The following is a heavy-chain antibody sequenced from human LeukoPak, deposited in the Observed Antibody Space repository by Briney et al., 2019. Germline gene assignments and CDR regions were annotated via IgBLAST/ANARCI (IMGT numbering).Heavy chain of an antibody. V-gene: IGHV4-59*01. CDR1: GGSISSSY. CDR2: IYYSGST. J-gene: IGHJ5*02. CDR3: ARGLPKIDSGDYGGTWFDP. D-gene: IGHD4-17*01. Sequence: SETLSLTCTVSGGSISSSYWSWIRQPPGKGLEWIGYIYYSGSTNYNPSLKSRVTISVDTSKNQFSLKLSSVTAADTAVYYCARGLPKIDSGDYGGTWFDPWGQGTLVTVSS.